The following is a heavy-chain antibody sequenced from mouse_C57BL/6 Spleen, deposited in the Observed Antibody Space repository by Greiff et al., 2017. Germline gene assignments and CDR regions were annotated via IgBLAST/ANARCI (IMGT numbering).Heavy chain of an antibody. CDR2: ISSGSSTI. Sequence: EVQLVESGGGLVKPGGSLKLSCAASGFTFSDYGMHWVRQAPEKGLEWVAYISSGSSTIYYADTVKGRFTISRDNAKNTLCLQMTSLRSEDTAMYYCARDYDYDNWYVDVWGTGTTVTVSS. D-gene: IGHD2-4*01. J-gene: IGHJ1*03. CDR3: ARDYDYDNWYVDV. V-gene: IGHV5-17*01. CDR1: GFTFSDYG.